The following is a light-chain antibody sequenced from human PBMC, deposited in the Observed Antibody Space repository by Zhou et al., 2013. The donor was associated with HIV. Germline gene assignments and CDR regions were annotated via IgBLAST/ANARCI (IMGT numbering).Light chain of an antibody. J-gene: IGKJ1*01. CDR1: QDISNY. V-gene: IGKV1-33*01. CDR3: QQGHGT. Sequence: DIQMTQSPSSLSASVGDRVTITCQASQDISNYLNWYQQKPGKAPKLLIYDASNLETGVPSRFSGSGSGTDFTLTITSLQPEDFATYYCQQGHGTFGQGTRVEIK. CDR2: DAS.